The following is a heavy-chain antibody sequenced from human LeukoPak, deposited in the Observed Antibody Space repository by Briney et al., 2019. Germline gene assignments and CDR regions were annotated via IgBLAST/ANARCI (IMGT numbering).Heavy chain of an antibody. CDR1: GGSISSYY. J-gene: IGHJ3*02. D-gene: IGHD3-3*01. CDR2: IYTSGST. V-gene: IGHV4-4*07. CDR3: AGFGVVTPNDAFDI. Sequence: PSEALSLTCTVSGGSISSYYWSWIRQPAGKGLEWIGRIYTSGSTNYNPSLKSRVTMSVDTSKNQFSLKLSSVTAADTAVYYCAGFGVVTPNDAFDIWGQGTMVTVSS.